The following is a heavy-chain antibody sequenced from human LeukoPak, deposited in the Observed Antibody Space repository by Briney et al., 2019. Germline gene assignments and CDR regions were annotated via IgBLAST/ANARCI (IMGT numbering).Heavy chain of an antibody. V-gene: IGHV3-30*18. CDR2: ISYDGSNK. CDR1: GFTFSSYG. CDR3: AKVSGGGLYYDGMDV. D-gene: IGHD1-14*01. Sequence: GGSLRLSCAASGFTFSSYGMHWVRQAPGKGLEWVAVISYDGSNKYYADSVKGRFTISRDSSKNTLYLQMNSLRAEDTAVYYCAKVSGGGLYYDGMDVWGQGTTVTVSS. J-gene: IGHJ6*02.